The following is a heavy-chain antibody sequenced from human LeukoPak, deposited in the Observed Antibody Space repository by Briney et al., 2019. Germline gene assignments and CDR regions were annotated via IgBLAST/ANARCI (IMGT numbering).Heavy chain of an antibody. D-gene: IGHD3-16*02. CDR2: INHSGST. V-gene: IGHV4-34*01. CDR1: GGSFSGYY. CDR3: ARGGLYVWGSYRYYFDY. J-gene: IGHJ4*02. Sequence: PSETLSLTCAVYGGSFSGYYWSWIRQPPGKGLEWIGEINHSGSTNYNPSLKSRVTISVDTSKNQFSLKLSSVTAADTAVYYCARGGLYVWGSYRYYFDYWGQGTLVTVSS.